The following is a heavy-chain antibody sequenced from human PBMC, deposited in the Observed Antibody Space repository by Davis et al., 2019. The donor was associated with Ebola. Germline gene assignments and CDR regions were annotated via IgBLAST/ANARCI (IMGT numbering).Heavy chain of an antibody. CDR3: ARDRRDSSGYYYTYGYYYGMDV. J-gene: IGHJ6*02. CDR1: GYTFTSYY. V-gene: IGHV1-46*01. D-gene: IGHD3-22*01. CDR2: INPSGGST. Sequence: ASVKVSCKASGYTFTSYYMHWVRQAPGQGLEWMGIINPSGGSTSYAQKFQGRVTMTRDTSTSTVYMELSSLRSEDTAVYYCARDRRDSSGYYYTYGYYYGMDVWGQGTTVTVSS.